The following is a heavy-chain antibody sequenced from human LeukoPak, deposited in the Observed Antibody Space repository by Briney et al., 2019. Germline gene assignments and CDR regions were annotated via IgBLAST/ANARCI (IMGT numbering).Heavy chain of an antibody. D-gene: IGHD4-17*01. CDR1: GYSFTSYW. J-gene: IGHJ5*02. Sequence: GESLKISCKGSGYSFTSYWIGWVRQLPGKGLEWMGIIYPGDSDTRYSPSFQGQVTISADKSISTAYLQWSSLKASDTAMYYCARHGRYGDYEPWFDPWGQGTLVTVSS. CDR2: IYPGDSDT. CDR3: ARHGRYGDYEPWFDP. V-gene: IGHV5-51*01.